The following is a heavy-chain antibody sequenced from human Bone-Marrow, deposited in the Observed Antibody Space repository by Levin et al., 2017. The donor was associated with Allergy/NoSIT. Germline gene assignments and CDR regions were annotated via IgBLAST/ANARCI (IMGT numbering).Heavy chain of an antibody. CDR2: ISAYNGNT. CDR1: GYTFTSYG. J-gene: IGHJ5*02. Sequence: ASVKVSCKASGYTFTSYGISWVRQAPGQGLEWMGWISAYNGNTNYAQKLQGRVTMTTDTSTSTAYMELRSLRSDDTAVYYCARSMIVVVTAGGWFDPWGQGTLVTVSS. CDR3: ARSMIVVVTAGGWFDP. D-gene: IGHD3-22*01. V-gene: IGHV1-18*01.